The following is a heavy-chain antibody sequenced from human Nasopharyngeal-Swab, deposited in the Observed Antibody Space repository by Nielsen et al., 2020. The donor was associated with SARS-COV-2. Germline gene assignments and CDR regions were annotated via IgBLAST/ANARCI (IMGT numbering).Heavy chain of an antibody. V-gene: IGHV3-7*03. CDR2: IKQDGSEK. D-gene: IGHD4-17*01. CDR3: ARDSAVTRNDAFDI. Sequence: GGSLRLSCAASGFTFSSYAMSWVRQAPGKGLEWVANIKQDGSEKYYVDSVKGRFTISRDNAKNSLYLQMNSLRAEDTAVYYCARDSAVTRNDAFDIWGQGTMVTVSS. J-gene: IGHJ3*02. CDR1: GFTFSSYA.